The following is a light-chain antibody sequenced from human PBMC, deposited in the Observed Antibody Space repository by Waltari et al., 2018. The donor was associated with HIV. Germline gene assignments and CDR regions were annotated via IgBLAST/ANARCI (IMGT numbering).Light chain of an antibody. CDR1: SPNIGAGYD. J-gene: IGLJ2*01. CDR2: GNN. V-gene: IGLV1-40*01. CDR3: QSSVTGSIT. Sequence: QSVLTQPPSVSGAPGQRVTISCTASSPNIGAGYDVHWYQHVPGSAPKLLIYGNNNRPSGVAGRFSGFKSGTSASLVITGLQADDEADYYCQSSVTGSITFAGGTRLTVL.